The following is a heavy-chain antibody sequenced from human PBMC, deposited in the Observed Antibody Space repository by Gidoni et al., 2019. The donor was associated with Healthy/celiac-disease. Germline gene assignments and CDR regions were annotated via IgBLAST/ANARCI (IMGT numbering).Heavy chain of an antibody. CDR2: ISSSSSTI. J-gene: IGHJ4*02. V-gene: IGHV3-48*04. CDR1: GFTFSSYS. D-gene: IGHD1-1*01. Sequence: EVQLVESGGGLVQPGGSLSLSCAASGFTFSSYSMNWVRQAPGKGLEWVSYISSSSSTIYYADSVKGRFTISRDNAKNSLYLQMNSLRAEDTAVYYCARDQRDYYFDYWGQGTLVTGSS. CDR3: ARDQRDYYFDY.